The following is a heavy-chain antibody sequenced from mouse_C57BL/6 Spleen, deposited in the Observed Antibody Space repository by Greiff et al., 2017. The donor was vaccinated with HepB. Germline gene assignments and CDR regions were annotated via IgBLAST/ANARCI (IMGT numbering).Heavy chain of an antibody. Sequence: VKLVESGPGLVAPSQSLSITCTVSGFSLTSYGVDWVRQSPGKGLEWLGVIWGVGSTNYNSALKSRLSISKDNSKSQVFLKMNTLQTDDTAMYYCAHLAQAFAYWGQGTLVTVSA. CDR1: GFSLTSYG. V-gene: IGHV2-6*01. CDR3: AHLAQAFAY. J-gene: IGHJ3*01. CDR2: IWGVGST. D-gene: IGHD3-2*02.